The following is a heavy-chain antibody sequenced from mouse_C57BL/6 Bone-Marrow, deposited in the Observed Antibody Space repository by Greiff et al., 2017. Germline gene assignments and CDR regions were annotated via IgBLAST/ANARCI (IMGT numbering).Heavy chain of an antibody. V-gene: IGHV1-55*01. Sequence: VQLQQPGAELVKPGASVKMSCKASGYTFTSYWITWVKQRPGQGLEWIGDIYPGSGSTNYNEKFKSKATLTVDTSSSTAYMQLSSLTSEDSAVYYCARRDLRWYPYWYFDVWGTGTTVTVSS. J-gene: IGHJ1*03. D-gene: IGHD2-1*01. CDR2: IYPGSGST. CDR1: GYTFTSYW. CDR3: ARRDLRWYPYWYFDV.